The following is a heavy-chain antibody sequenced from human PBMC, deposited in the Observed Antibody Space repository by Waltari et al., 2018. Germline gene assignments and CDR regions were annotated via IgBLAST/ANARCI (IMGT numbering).Heavy chain of an antibody. CDR1: GGSISRGSYY. J-gene: IGHJ4*02. CDR2: IYTSGST. V-gene: IGHV4-61*09. CDR3: ARERVGIAVAG. Sequence: QVQLQESGPGLVKPSQTLSLTCTVSGGSISRGSYYWSWIRQPAGKGLEWIGYIYTSGSTNYNPSLKSRVTISVDTSKNQFSLKLSSVTAADTAVYYCARERVGIAVAGWGQGTLVTVSS. D-gene: IGHD6-19*01.